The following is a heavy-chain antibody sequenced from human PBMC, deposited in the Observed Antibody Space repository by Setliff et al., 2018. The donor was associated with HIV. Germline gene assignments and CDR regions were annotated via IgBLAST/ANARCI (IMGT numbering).Heavy chain of an antibody. CDR1: GGSFSDYY. J-gene: IGHJ6*03. CDR2: INYSGST. D-gene: IGHD6-13*01. V-gene: IGHV4-34*01. CDR3: AGGEVRSRYVSSRAPFYHYYYYMDV. Sequence: PSETLSLTCVVYGGSFSDYYWTWIRQPPEKGREWIGKINYSGSTDYNSSLRSRVTISVDTSKNQISLKLTSVTAADTAVYYCAGGEVRSRYVSSRAPFYHYYYYMDVWGKGTTVTVSS.